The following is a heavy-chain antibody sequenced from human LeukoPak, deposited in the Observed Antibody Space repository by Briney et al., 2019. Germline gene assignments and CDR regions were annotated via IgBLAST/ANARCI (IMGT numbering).Heavy chain of an antibody. CDR1: GGSIISSNYY. Sequence: SETLSLTCTVSGGSIISSNYYWGWIRQTPGKGLEWIGSFYYSGSTYYNPSLKSRVTISVDTSKNQFSLKLSSVAAADTAVYYCTRRKGVGIEDTFYWGQGTLVTVSS. D-gene: IGHD1-26*01. CDR3: TRRKGVGIEDTFY. CDR2: FYYSGST. J-gene: IGHJ4*02. V-gene: IGHV4-39*01.